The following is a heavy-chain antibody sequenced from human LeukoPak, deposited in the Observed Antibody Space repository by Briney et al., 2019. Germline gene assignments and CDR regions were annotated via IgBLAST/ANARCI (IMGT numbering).Heavy chain of an antibody. J-gene: IGHJ5*02. CDR1: GGSISSYY. V-gene: IGHV4-59*01. CDR3: ARDGGVVQSWFDP. Sequence: PSETLSLTYTVSGGSISSYYWSWIRQPPGKGLEWIGYIYYSGSTNYNPSLKSRVTISVDTSKNQFSLKLSSVTAADTAVYYCARDGGVVQSWFDPWGQGTLVTVSS. D-gene: IGHD2-21*01. CDR2: IYYSGST.